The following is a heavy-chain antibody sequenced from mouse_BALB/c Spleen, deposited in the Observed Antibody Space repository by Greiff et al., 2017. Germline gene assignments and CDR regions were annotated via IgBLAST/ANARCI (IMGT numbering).Heavy chain of an antibody. V-gene: IGHV5-17*02. CDR2: ISSGSSTI. D-gene: IGHD1-1*02. J-gene: IGHJ4*01. CDR1: GFTFSSFG. CDR3: ARWVDYAMDY. Sequence: EVKLVESGGGLVQPGGSRKLSCAASGFTFSSFGMHWVRQAPEKGLEWVAYISSGSSTIYYADTVKGRFTISRDNPKNTLFLQMTSLRSEDTAMYYCARWVDYAMDYWGQGTSVTVSS.